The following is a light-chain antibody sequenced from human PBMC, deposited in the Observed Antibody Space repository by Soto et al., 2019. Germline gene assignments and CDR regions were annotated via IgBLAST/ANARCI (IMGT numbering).Light chain of an antibody. V-gene: IGKV3-20*01. J-gene: IGKJ2*01. CDR1: QSVSSFY. CDR2: GAS. Sequence: EIELTQSPGTLSASPGERVTLSCRASQSVSSFYLAWYQQKPGQAPRLLIYGASSRAAGIPDRFSGSGSGTDFTLTISRLEPEDFAVYYCQQYSRSLYTFGQGTKLEVK. CDR3: QQYSRSLYT.